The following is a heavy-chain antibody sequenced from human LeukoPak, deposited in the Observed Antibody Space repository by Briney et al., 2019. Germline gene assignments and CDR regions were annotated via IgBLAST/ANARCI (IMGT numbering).Heavy chain of an antibody. Sequence: PGRSLRLSCAASGSTFSSYGMHWVRHAPGKGLEWVSVIWYDGSNKYYADSVKGRFTISRDNSKNTLYLQMNSLRAEDTAVYYCARASGHYGDYPFDYWGQGTLVTVSS. CDR2: IWYDGSNK. CDR3: ARASGHYGDYPFDY. D-gene: IGHD4-17*01. V-gene: IGHV3-33*01. J-gene: IGHJ4*02. CDR1: GSTFSSYG.